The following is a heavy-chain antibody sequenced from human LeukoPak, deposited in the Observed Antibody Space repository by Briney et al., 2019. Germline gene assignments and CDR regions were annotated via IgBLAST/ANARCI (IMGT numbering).Heavy chain of an antibody. V-gene: IGHV4-34*01. J-gene: IGHJ4*02. Sequence: SETLSLTCAVYGGSFSGYYWSWIRQPPGKGLEWIGEFNHSGSTNYNPSLKSRVTISVDTSKNQFSLKLSSVTAADTAVYYCARGRTLTIFGVVITYYFDYWGQGTLVTVSS. CDR2: FNHSGST. CDR3: ARGRTLTIFGVVITYYFDY. CDR1: GGSFSGYY. D-gene: IGHD3-3*01.